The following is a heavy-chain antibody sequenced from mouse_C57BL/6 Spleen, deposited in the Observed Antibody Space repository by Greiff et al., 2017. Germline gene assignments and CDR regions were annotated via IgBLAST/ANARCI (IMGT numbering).Heavy chain of an antibody. CDR2: ISSGSSTI. V-gene: IGHV5-17*01. J-gene: IGHJ1*03. Sequence: EVKLMESGGGLVKPGGSLKLSCAASGFTFSDYGMHWVRQAPEKGLEWVAYISSGSSTIYYADTVKGRFTISRDNAKNTLFLQMTSLRSEDTAMYYCARIGYGSSQEPYFDVWGTGTTVTVSS. CDR3: ARIGYGSSQEPYFDV. CDR1: GFTFSDYG. D-gene: IGHD1-1*01.